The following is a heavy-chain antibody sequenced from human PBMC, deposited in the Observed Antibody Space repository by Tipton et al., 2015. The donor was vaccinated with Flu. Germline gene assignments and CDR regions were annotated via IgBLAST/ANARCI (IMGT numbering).Heavy chain of an antibody. Sequence: LRLSCSVSGGSISSYHWTWIRQSPGKGLEWIGFIYYTGTSEYNPSLKGRVTITTDKSKNQFSLRLTSVSAADTAVYYCARDTADRPRVLEYWGQGALVTVSS. D-gene: IGHD3-22*01. CDR3: ARDTADRPRVLEY. J-gene: IGHJ4*02. V-gene: IGHV4-59*13. CDR2: IYYTGTS. CDR1: GGSISSYH.